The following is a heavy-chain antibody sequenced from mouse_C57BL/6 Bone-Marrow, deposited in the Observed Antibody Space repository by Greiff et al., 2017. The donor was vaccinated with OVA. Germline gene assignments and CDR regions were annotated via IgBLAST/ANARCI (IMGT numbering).Heavy chain of an antibody. J-gene: IGHJ2*01. CDR3: ARRIYYGSSYPFDY. CDR2: IYPGDGDT. Sequence: QVQLQQSGPELVKPGASVKISCKASGYAFSSSWMNWVKQRPGKGLEWIGRIYPGDGDTNYNGKFKGKATLTADKSSSTAYMQLSSLTSEDSAVYFCARRIYYGSSYPFDYWGQGTTLTVSS. V-gene: IGHV1-82*01. D-gene: IGHD1-1*01. CDR1: GYAFSSSW.